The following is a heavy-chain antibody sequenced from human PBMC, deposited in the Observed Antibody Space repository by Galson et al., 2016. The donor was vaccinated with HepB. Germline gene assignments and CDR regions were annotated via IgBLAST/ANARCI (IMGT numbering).Heavy chain of an antibody. CDR2: IGATNGAI. V-gene: IGHV3-48*02. Sequence: SVRLSCAVSGFTLTASAMNWVRQAPGKGLEWIAYIGATNGAIFYAHSVKGRFTISKDNAKDSLFLQMNNLGDDDTAVYYCARESGASWYLIDYWGQGTLVTVSS. CDR3: ARESGASWYLIDY. D-gene: IGHD6-13*01. J-gene: IGHJ4*02. CDR1: GFTLTASA.